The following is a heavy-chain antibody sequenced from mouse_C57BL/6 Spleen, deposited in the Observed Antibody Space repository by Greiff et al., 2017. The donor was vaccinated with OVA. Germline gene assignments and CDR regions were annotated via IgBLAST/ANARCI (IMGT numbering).Heavy chain of an antibody. D-gene: IGHD2-10*01. CDR1: GYTFTSYT. V-gene: IGHV1-4*01. CDR2: INPSSGYT. CDR3: ARKSYYGNYVDAMDY. J-gene: IGHJ4*01. Sequence: QVQLQQSGAELARPGASVKMSCKASGYTFTSYTMHWVKQRPGQGLEWIGYINPSSGYTKYNQKFKDKATLTADKSSSTAYMQLSSLTSEDSAVYYCARKSYYGNYVDAMDYWGQGTSVTVSS.